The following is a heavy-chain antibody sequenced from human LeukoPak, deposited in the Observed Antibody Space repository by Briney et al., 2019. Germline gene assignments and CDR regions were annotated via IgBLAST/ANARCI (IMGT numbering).Heavy chain of an antibody. Sequence: GGSLRLSCAASGFTFDNYGMSWVRQAPGKGLEWVSGINWNGGSTGYADSVKGRFTISRDNSKNTLYLQMNSLRTEDTAVYYCAKIETFDYDTSGRHWLDSWGQGTLVTVSS. V-gene: IGHV3-20*04. CDR3: AKIETFDYDTSGRHWLDS. J-gene: IGHJ5*01. D-gene: IGHD3-16*01. CDR2: INWNGGST. CDR1: GFTFDNYG.